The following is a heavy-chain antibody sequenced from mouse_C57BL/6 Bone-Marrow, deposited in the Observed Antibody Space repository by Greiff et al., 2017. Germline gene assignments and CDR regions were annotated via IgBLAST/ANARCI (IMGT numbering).Heavy chain of an antibody. CDR2: LDPENGDT. CDR1: GFNIQDDY. Sequence: EVQLQESGAELVRPGASVKLSCTASGFNIQDDYMPWVKQRPEQGLEWIGWLDPENGDTEYAPKFQGKATITADTSSNTAYLQLSSLTSEDTAVYYCTTPITTVVAPWYFDVWGTGTTVTGSS. J-gene: IGHJ1*03. D-gene: IGHD1-1*01. V-gene: IGHV14-4*01. CDR3: TTPITTVVAPWYFDV.